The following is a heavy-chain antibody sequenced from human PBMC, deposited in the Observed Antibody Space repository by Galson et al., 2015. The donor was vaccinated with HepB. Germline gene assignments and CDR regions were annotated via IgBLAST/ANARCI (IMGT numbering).Heavy chain of an antibody. CDR3: ARNYDILTGYYIDDIARNWFDP. V-gene: IGHV1-2*02. CDR2: INPNSGGT. Sequence: SVKVSCKASGYTFTGYYMHWVRQAPGQGLEWMGWINPNSGGTNYAQKFQGRVTMTRDTSISTAYMELSRLRSDNTAVYYCARNYDILTGYYIDDIARNWFDPWGQGTLVTVSS. D-gene: IGHD3-9*01. J-gene: IGHJ5*02. CDR1: GYTFTGYY.